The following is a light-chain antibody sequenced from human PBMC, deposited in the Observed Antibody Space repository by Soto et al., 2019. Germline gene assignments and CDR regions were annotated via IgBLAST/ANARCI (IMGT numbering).Light chain of an antibody. Sequence: DIQMTQSPSTLSGSVGDRVTITCRASQTISSWLAWYQQKPGKAPKLLIYKASTLKSGVPSRFSGSGSGTEFTLTISSLQPDDFGTYYCQQSYSTPWTFGQGTKVDIK. V-gene: IGKV1-5*03. CDR3: QQSYSTPWT. CDR2: KAS. J-gene: IGKJ1*01. CDR1: QTISSW.